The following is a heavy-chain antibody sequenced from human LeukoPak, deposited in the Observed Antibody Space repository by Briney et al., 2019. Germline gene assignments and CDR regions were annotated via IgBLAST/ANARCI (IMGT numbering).Heavy chain of an antibody. J-gene: IGHJ4*02. V-gene: IGHV4-59*01. CDR3: ASSHYQRYYYGSGSYSY. CDR2: IYYSGST. CDR1: GGSISSYY. D-gene: IGHD3-10*01. Sequence: PSETLSLTCTVSGGSISSYYWSWIRQPPGKGLEWIGYIYYSGSTSYNPSLKSRVTISVDTSKNQFSLKLSSVTAADTAVYYCASSHYQRYYYGSGSYSYWGQGTLVTVSS.